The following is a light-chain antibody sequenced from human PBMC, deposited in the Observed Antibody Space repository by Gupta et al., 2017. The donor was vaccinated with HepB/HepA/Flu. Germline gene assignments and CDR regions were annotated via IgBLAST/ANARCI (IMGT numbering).Light chain of an antibody. CDR1: QSISNY. Sequence: DIQMTQSPSSLSAFVGDRVTITCRTSQSISNYVNWYQQKPGRAPKLLIYAASSLQSGVPSRCSGSGCGTEFTLTINSLQPEDFATYYCQQSFSTPPWTFGQGTKVEIK. CDR2: AAS. V-gene: IGKV1-39*01. J-gene: IGKJ1*01. CDR3: QQSFSTPPWT.